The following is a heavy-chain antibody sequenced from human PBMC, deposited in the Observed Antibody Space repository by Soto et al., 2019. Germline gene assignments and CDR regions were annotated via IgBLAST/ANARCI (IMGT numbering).Heavy chain of an antibody. CDR1: GYTFTGYY. V-gene: IGHV1-2*04. Sequence: ASVKVSCKASGYTFTGYYMHWVRQAPGQGLEWMGWINPNSGGTNYAQKFQGWVTMTRETSISTAYMELSRLRSDDTAVYYCARGGGDIVVVPAATKYNWFDPWRQGTLVTVSS. D-gene: IGHD2-2*01. CDR3: ARGGGDIVVVPAATKYNWFDP. J-gene: IGHJ5*02. CDR2: INPNSGGT.